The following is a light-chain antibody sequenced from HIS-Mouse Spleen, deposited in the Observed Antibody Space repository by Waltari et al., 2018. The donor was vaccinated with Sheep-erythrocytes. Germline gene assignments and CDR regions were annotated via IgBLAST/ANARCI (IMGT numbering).Light chain of an antibody. CDR3: CSYAGSYNHV. J-gene: IGLJ1*01. CDR1: SSDVGGYNY. Sequence: QSALTQPRSVSGSPGQSVTISCTGTSSDVGGYNYVSWYQQHTGKAPKLMIYDVSTRPSGVPARFSGSKSGNTASLTISGLQAEDEADYYCCSYAGSYNHVFATGTKVTVL. V-gene: IGLV2-11*01. CDR2: DVS.